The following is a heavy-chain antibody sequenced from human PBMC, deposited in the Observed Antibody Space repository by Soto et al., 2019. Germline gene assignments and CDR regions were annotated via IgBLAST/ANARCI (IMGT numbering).Heavy chain of an antibody. J-gene: IGHJ4*02. CDR3: ARDHCSSTSCQWGIFDY. CDR2: IYYSGST. CDR1: GGSISSGGYY. D-gene: IGHD2-2*01. Sequence: PSETLSLTCTVSGGSISSGGYYWSWLRQHPGKGLEWIGYIYYSGSTYYNPTRKSRVTISVDTAKNQFSLKLSPVTAADTAVYYCARDHCSSTSCQWGIFDYWGQGTLVTVSS. V-gene: IGHV4-31*03.